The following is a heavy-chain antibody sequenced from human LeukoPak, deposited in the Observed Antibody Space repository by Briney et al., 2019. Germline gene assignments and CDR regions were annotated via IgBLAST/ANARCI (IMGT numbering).Heavy chain of an antibody. CDR1: GYTFTGYY. D-gene: IGHD6-19*01. V-gene: IGHV1-2*02. CDR2: INPNSGGT. Sequence: ASVKVSCKASGYTFTGYYMHWVRQAPGHGLEWMGWINPNSGGTNYAQKFQGRVTMTRDTSISTAYMELSRLRSDDTAVYYCARGSIAVAGTFTDDVGMDVWGQGTTVTVSS. J-gene: IGHJ6*02. CDR3: ARGSIAVAGTFTDDVGMDV.